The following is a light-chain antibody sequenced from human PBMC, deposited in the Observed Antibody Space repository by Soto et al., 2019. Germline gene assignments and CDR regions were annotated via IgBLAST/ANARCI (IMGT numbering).Light chain of an antibody. Sequence: EIVLTQSPGTLSLSPGERPTLSCRASQTVSSTYLAWYQQKPGQPPRLLIYDASSRATGIPDRFSGSGSGTDFTLTISRLEPEDFAVYYCQHYGTSPHFGGGTKVEIK. CDR2: DAS. V-gene: IGKV3-20*01. J-gene: IGKJ4*01. CDR3: QHYGTSPH. CDR1: QTVSSTY.